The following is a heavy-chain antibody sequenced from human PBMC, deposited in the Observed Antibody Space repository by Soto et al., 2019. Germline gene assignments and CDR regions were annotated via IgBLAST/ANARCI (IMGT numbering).Heavy chain of an antibody. J-gene: IGHJ4*02. V-gene: IGHV3-66*01. CDR3: XXXXXXXXXXXFDY. CDR2: IYSGGST. CDR1: GVTVSSNY. Sequence: EVQLVESGGGLVQPGGSLRLSCAASGVTVSSNYMSWVRQAPGKGLEWVSVIYSGGSTYYADSVKGRFTISRDNSKNTLYLQXXXLXXXXXXXXXXXXXXXXXXXXXFDYWGQGTLVTVSS.